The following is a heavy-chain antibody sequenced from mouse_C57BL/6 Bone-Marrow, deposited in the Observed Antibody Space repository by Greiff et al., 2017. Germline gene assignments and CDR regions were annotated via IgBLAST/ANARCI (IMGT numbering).Heavy chain of an antibody. D-gene: IGHD3-1*01. CDR2: INPSTGGT. J-gene: IGHJ4*01. V-gene: IGHV1-42*01. CDR1: GYSFTGYY. CDR3: ASPRAMDY. Sequence: EVHLVESGPELVKPGASVKISCKASGYSFTGYYMNWVKQSPEKSLEWIGEINPSTGGTTYNQKFKAKATLTVDKSSSTAYMQLKSLTSEDSAVYYCASPRAMDYWGQGTSDTVSS.